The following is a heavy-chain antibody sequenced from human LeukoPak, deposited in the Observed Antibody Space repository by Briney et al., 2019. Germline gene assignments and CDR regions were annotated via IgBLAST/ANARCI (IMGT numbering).Heavy chain of an antibody. CDR2: ISYDGSNK. J-gene: IGHJ4*02. CDR1: GFTFSSYG. CDR3: AKDPPSGSYSGYFDY. Sequence: GGSLRLSCAASGFTFSSYGMHWVRQAPGKGLKWVAVISYDGSNKYYADSVKGRFTISRDNSKNTLYLQMNSLRAEDTAVYYCAKDPPSGSYSGYFDYWGQGTLVTVSS. D-gene: IGHD1-26*01. V-gene: IGHV3-30*18.